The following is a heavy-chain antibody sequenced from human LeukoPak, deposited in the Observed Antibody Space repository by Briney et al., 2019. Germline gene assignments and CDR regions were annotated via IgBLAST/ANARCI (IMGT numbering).Heavy chain of an antibody. CDR2: INSGSRYI. J-gene: IGHJ4*02. Sequence: PGGSLRLSCAASGFTFSSYSMNWVRQTPGKGLEWVSSINSGSRYIYYADSVKGRFTISRDNAKNSLYLQMNSLRAEDTAVYYCARVSTMGWDWGQGTLVTVSS. CDR3: ARVSTMGWD. V-gene: IGHV3-21*01. D-gene: IGHD3-10*01. CDR1: GFTFSSYS.